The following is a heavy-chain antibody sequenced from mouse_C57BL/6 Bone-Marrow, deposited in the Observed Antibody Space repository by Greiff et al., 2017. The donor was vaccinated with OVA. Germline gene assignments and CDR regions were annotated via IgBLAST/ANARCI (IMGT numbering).Heavy chain of an antibody. CDR1: GFTFSSYT. Sequence: EVQGVESGGGLVKPGGSLKLSCAASGFTFSSYTMSWVRQTPEKRLEWVATISGGGGNTYYPDSVKGRFTISRDNAKNTLYLQMSSLRSEDTALYYCARPLYYYGSFDYWGQGTTLTVSS. D-gene: IGHD1-1*01. CDR3: ARPLYYYGSFDY. V-gene: IGHV5-9*01. CDR2: ISGGGGNT. J-gene: IGHJ2*01.